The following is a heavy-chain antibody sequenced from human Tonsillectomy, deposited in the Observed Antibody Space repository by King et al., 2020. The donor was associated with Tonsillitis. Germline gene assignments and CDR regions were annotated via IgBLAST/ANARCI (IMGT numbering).Heavy chain of an antibody. CDR3: ARGYSGPTRNYYYYMDV. Sequence: VQLQQWGAGLLKPSETLSLTCAVYGGSFSGYYWSWIRQPPGKGLEWIGEINHSGSTNYNPSLKSRVIISVDTSKNQFSLKLISVTAADTAVYSCARGYSGPTRNYYYYMDVWGKGTTVTVSS. D-gene: IGHD5-12*01. CDR2: INHSGST. V-gene: IGHV4-34*01. CDR1: GGSFSGYY. J-gene: IGHJ6*03.